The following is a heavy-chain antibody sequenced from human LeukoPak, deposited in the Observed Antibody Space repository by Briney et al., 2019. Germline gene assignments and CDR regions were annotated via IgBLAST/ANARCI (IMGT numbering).Heavy chain of an antibody. V-gene: IGHV1-8*01. CDR2: MNPNSGNT. CDR1: GYTFTSYD. CDR3: ARGGVRHYDILTGYYIS. Sequence: ASVKVSCKASGYTFTSYDINWVRHATGQGLESMGWMNPNSGNTGYAQKFQGRVTMTRNTSISTAYMELSSLRSEDTAVYYCARGGVRHYDILTGYYISWGQGTLVTVSS. J-gene: IGHJ4*02. D-gene: IGHD3-9*01.